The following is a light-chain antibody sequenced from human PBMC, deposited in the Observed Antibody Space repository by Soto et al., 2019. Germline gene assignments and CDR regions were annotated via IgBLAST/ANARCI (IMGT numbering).Light chain of an antibody. J-gene: IGLJ2*01. CDR2: EVS. Sequence: QSALTQPRSVSGSPGQSVTISCIGTSSDVGAYNYVSWYQQHPGKVPKVMIFEVSERPSGVPDRFSGSKSGNTASLTISGLQAEDELDYYCCSYAGSYALFGGGTKVTV. CDR1: SSDVGAYNY. V-gene: IGLV2-11*01. CDR3: CSYAGSYAL.